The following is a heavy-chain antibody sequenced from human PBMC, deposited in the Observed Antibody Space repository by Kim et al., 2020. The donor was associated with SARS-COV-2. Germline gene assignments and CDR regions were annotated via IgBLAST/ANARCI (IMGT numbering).Heavy chain of an antibody. CDR2: IIPIFGTA. D-gene: IGHD6-13*01. Sequence: SVKVSCKASGGTFSSYAISWVRQAPGQGLEWMGGIIPIFGTANYAQKFQGRVTITADESTSTAYMELSSLRSEDTAVYYCARGEVAAAGAFDYWGQGTLVTVSS. CDR3: ARGEVAAAGAFDY. V-gene: IGHV1-69*13. CDR1: GGTFSSYA. J-gene: IGHJ4*02.